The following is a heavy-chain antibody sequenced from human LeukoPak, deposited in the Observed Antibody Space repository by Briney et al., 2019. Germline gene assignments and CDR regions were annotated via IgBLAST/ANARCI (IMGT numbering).Heavy chain of an antibody. CDR1: GFTFSSYA. V-gene: IGHV3-23*01. CDR3: AKVCGWGPALVIHPNWYFDL. J-gene: IGHJ2*01. D-gene: IGHD3-9*01. CDR2: ISGSCGSR. Sequence: PGGSLRLSCAASGFTFSSYAMICVPHAPGKGLEGGSAISGSCGSRYYADSVKGRFSISRDNSKNTLYLQMNSMRAEDTAVYYCAKVCGWGPALVIHPNWYFDLWGRGTLVTVSS.